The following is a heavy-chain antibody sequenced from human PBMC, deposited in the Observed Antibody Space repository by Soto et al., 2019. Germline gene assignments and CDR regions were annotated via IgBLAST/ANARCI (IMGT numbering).Heavy chain of an antibody. Sequence: SETLSLTCTFSGGSISSSSYYWGWIRQPPGKGLEWIGYIYYSGSTYYNPSLKSRVTISVDTSENQFSLKLSSVTAADTAVYYCARDGSGYDIIDYWGQGTLVTVSS. CDR1: GGSISSSSYY. V-gene: IGHV4-39*07. D-gene: IGHD5-12*01. J-gene: IGHJ4*02. CDR2: IYYSGST. CDR3: ARDGSGYDIIDY.